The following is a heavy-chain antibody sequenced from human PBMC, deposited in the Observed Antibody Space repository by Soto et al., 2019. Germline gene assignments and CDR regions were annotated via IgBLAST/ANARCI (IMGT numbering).Heavy chain of an antibody. CDR1: GGSFIGYY. Sequence: SETLSLTCAVYGGSFIGYYWSWIRQPPGKGLEWIGEINHSGSTNYNPSLKSRVTISVDTSKNQFSLKLSSVTAADTAVYYCARDIVVVPAAIIYFDYWGQGTLVTVSS. V-gene: IGHV4-34*01. J-gene: IGHJ4*02. D-gene: IGHD2-2*02. CDR2: INHSGST. CDR3: ARDIVVVPAAIIYFDY.